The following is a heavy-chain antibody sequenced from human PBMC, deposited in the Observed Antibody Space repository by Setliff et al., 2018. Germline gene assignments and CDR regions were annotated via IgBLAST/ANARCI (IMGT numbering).Heavy chain of an antibody. V-gene: IGHV1-18*01. CDR1: GYTFTSYG. J-gene: IGHJ4*02. Sequence: ASVKVSCKASGYTFTSYGISWVRQAPGQGLDWIGWISAYNGDTNYAENLQVRVTVSTDTSTTTTYMELRNLRSDDTAVYYCARDADNYDTSENPIFDYWGQGTLVTVSS. CDR2: ISAYNGDT. CDR3: ARDADNYDTSENPIFDY. D-gene: IGHD3-22*01.